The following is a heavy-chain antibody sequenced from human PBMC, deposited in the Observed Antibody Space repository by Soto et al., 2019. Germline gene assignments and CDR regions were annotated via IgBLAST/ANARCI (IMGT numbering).Heavy chain of an antibody. D-gene: IGHD6-13*01. CDR2: ISYDGSNK. CDR3: ARTSSSSWPYYYYYGMDV. Sequence: GGSLRLSCAASGFTFSSYGMHWVRQAPGKGLEWVAVISYDGSNKYYADSVKGRFTISRDNSKNTLYLQMNSLRAEDTAVYYFARTSSSSWPYYYYYGMDVWGQGTTVTVSS. CDR1: GFTFSSYG. V-gene: IGHV3-30*03. J-gene: IGHJ6*02.